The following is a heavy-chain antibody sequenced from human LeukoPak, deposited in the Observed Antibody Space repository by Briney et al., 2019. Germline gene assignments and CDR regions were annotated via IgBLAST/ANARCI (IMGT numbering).Heavy chain of an antibody. CDR3: ARGYDDFWSGPDTSNWFDP. V-gene: IGHV1-8*01. J-gene: IGHJ5*02. Sequence: ASVKVSCKASGYTFTSYDINWVRQATGQGLEGMGWMNPNSGNTGYAQKFQGRVTMTRNTSISTAYMELSSLRSEDTAVYYCARGYDDFWSGPDTSNWFDPWGQGTLVTVSS. D-gene: IGHD3-3*01. CDR2: MNPNSGNT. CDR1: GYTFTSYD.